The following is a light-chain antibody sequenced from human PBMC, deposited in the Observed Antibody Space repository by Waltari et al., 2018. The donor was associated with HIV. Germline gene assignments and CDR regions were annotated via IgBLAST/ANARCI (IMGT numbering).Light chain of an antibody. V-gene: IGLV3-21*04. CDR3: QVWDSTSDHVV. CDR1: DIGYTS. Sequence: SYVLTQPPSVSLPPGKTATITCEGTDIGYTSVHWYKQKPGQAPVLVIFYDSDRPSGIAQRFSGSNSGNTATLTITRVGAGDEADYYCQVWDSTSDHVVFGGGTTLTVL. J-gene: IGLJ3*02. CDR2: YDS.